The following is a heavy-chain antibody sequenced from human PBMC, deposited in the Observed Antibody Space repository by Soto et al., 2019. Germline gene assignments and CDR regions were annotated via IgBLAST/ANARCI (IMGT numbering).Heavy chain of an antibody. CDR2: ISYDGSNK. CDR1: GFTFSSYA. D-gene: IGHD5-12*01. J-gene: IGHJ3*02. V-gene: IGHV3-30-3*01. Sequence: PGGSLRLSCAASGFTFSSYAMHWVRQAPGKGLEWVAVISYDGSNKYYADSVKGRFTISRDNSKNTLYLQMNSLRAEDTAVYYCARDQVRRGYSGYEPNDAFDIWGQGTMVTVSS. CDR3: ARDQVRRGYSGYEPNDAFDI.